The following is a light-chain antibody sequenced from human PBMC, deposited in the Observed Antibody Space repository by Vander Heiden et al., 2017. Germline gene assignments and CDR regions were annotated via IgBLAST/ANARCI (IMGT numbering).Light chain of an antibody. V-gene: IGLV3-21*03. Sequence: SYVLTQPPSVSVAPGKTARLPCPGNNTVSKSLHWYQQKPGQAPVLVVYDDSDRPSGIPERFSGSNSGNTATLTISRVEAGDEADYYCQVWDSSSDHYVFGTGTKVTVL. CDR3: QVWDSSSDHYV. J-gene: IGLJ1*01. CDR2: DDS. CDR1: NTVSKS.